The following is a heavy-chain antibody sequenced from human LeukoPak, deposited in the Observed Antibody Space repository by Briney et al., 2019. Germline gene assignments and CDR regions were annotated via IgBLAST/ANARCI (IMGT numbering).Heavy chain of an antibody. CDR1: GYTFTSYD. V-gene: IGHV1-8*01. CDR3: ARARDIVATIYDY. D-gene: IGHD5-12*01. Sequence: ASVKVSCKASGYTFTSYDINWVRQATGQGLEWMGWMNPNSGNTGYAQKFQGRVTMTRNTSISTAYMELSRLRSDDTAVYYCARARDIVATIYDYWGQGTLVTVSS. CDR2: MNPNSGNT. J-gene: IGHJ4*02.